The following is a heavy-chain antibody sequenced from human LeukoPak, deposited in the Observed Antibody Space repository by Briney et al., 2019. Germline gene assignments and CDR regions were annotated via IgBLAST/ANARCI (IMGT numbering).Heavy chain of an antibody. CDR3: STRAGWEFLTEF. CDR1: GFTFSNAW. V-gene: IGHV3-15*01. Sequence: PGGTLRLSCAASGFTFSNAWMSWVRQAPGKGPEWVGRIKNKVDGGTTDYAAPVKGRFTISRDDSKSTLYLQMDSLKPEDIAVYYCSTRAGWEFLTEFWGQGTLVTVSS. D-gene: IGHD3-10*01. CDR2: IKNKVDGGTT. J-gene: IGHJ4*02.